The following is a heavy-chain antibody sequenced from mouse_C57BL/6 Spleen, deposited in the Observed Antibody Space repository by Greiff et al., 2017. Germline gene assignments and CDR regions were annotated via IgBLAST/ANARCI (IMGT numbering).Heavy chain of an antibody. CDR2: IHPNSGST. Sequence: VQLQQPGAELVKPGASVKLSCKASGYTFTSYWMHWVKQRPGQGLEWIGMIHPNSGSTNYNEKFKSKATLTVDKSSSTAYMQLSSLTSEDSAVYYCASPSSLYDGYPDYWGQGTTLTVSS. D-gene: IGHD2-3*01. CDR1: GYTFTSYW. J-gene: IGHJ2*01. CDR3: ASPSSLYDGYPDY. V-gene: IGHV1-64*01.